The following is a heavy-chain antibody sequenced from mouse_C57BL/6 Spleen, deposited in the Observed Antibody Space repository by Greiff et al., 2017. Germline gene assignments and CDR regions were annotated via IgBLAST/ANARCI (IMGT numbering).Heavy chain of an antibody. CDR1: GFTFSSYA. Sequence: EVKLMESGEGLVKPGGSLKLSCAASGFTFSSYAMSWVRQTPEKRLEWVAYISSGGDYIYYADTVKGRFTISRDNAMNTLYLQMSSLKSEDTAMYYCTRGESYFDYWGQGTTLTVSS. CDR3: TRGESYFDY. J-gene: IGHJ2*01. CDR2: ISSGGDYI. V-gene: IGHV5-9-1*02.